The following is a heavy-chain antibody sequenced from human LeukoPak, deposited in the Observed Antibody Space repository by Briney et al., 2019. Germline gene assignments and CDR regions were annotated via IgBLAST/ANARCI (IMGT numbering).Heavy chain of an antibody. Sequence: SETLSLTCTVSGGSISSYYWSWIRQPAGKGLEWIGRFYISGSTNYTPSLKSRVTMSVATSKNQFSLRLNSVTAADTAVYYCARDFLLQSEGLFDYWGQGTLVTVSS. CDR3: ARDFLLQSEGLFDY. V-gene: IGHV4-4*07. CDR2: FYISGST. CDR1: GGSISSYY. J-gene: IGHJ4*02. D-gene: IGHD4-11*01.